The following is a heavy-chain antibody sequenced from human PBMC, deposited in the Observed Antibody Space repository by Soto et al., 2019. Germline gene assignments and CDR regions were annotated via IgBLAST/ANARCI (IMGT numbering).Heavy chain of an antibody. J-gene: IGHJ1*01. D-gene: IGHD6-13*01. V-gene: IGHV1-18*01. CDR1: GYTFSSYG. Sequence: GASVKVSCKASGYTFSSYGISWVRQAPGQGLEWMGWISPYNGNTYYGQEFQVRVTLTTDASTSTVYMELSSLRSEDTAVYYCARDIEGSSRGGGKFDEYFQHWGQGTLVTVSS. CDR2: ISPYNGNT. CDR3: ARDIEGSSRGGGKFDEYFQH.